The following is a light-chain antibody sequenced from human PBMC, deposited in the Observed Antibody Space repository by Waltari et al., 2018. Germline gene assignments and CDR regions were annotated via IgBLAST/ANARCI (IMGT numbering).Light chain of an antibody. CDR3: CSYAGSYTWV. CDR1: RSDVGGYNE. J-gene: IGLJ3*02. V-gene: IGLV2-11*01. CDR2: DVG. Sequence: QSALTQPRSVSGSPGQSVTISCTGTRSDVGGYNEFSWYQHYAGKAPKLMISDVGNRPSGVPDRFSGSKSGNTASLTISGLQAEDEADYFCCSYAGSYTWVFGGGTKLTVL.